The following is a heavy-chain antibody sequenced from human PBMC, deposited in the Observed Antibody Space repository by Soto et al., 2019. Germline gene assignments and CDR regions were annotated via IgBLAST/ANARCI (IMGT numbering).Heavy chain of an antibody. CDR3: ARDTTYYYDSSGYGFDY. CDR2: INPSGGST. D-gene: IGHD3-22*01. Sequence: ASVKVSCKASGYTFASYYMHWGRQAPGQGLEWMGIINPSGGSTSYVQKFQGRVTMTRDTSTSTVYMELSSLRSEDTAVYYCARDTTYYYDSSGYGFDYWGQGTLVTVSS. V-gene: IGHV1-46*01. J-gene: IGHJ4*02. CDR1: GYTFASYY.